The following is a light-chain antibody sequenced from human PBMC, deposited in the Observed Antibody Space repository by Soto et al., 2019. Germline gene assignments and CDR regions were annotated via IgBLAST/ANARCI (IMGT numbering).Light chain of an antibody. CDR2: GAS. CDR1: QGVSTN. V-gene: IGKV3-15*01. J-gene: IGKJ4*01. Sequence: EIEMTQSPTTLSASAGERATLSCRASQGVSTNLVWYQQNLGQAPRLLLYGASTRATGIPARFRGSGSGTEFTLTISSLQSEDFAVSYCHQYNNWPLLTFGGGTKVEIK. CDR3: HQYNNWPLLT.